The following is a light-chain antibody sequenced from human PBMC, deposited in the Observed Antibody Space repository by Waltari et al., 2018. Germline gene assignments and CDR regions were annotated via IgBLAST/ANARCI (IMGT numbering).Light chain of an antibody. CDR3: MQGSHWPPYT. J-gene: IGKJ2*01. CDR1: QSLVHSDGNTY. V-gene: IGKV2-30*02. CDR2: KVS. Sequence: EVVMTQSPLSLPVTLGQPASISCRSSQSLVHSDGNTYLSWFHQRPGQSPRRLIYKVSNRESGVPDRFSGNGSDTDFTLQISTVEAEDVGVYYCMQGSHWPPYTFGQGTKLEIK.